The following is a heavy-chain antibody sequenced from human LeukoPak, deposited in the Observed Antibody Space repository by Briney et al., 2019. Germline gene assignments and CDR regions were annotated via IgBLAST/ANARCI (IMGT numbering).Heavy chain of an antibody. Sequence: PSETLSLTCAVYGGSFSGYYWSWLRQPPGKGLEWIGEINHSGSTNYNPSLKSRVTISVDTSKNQFSLKLSSVTAADTAVYYCAREIAVDYFDYWGQGTLVTVSS. V-gene: IGHV4-34*01. CDR2: INHSGST. D-gene: IGHD6-19*01. CDR3: AREIAVDYFDY. J-gene: IGHJ4*02. CDR1: GGSFSGYY.